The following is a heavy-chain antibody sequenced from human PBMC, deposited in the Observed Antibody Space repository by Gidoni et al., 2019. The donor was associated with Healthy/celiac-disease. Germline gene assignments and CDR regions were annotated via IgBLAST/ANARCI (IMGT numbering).Heavy chain of an antibody. CDR2: INHSGST. Sequence: QVQLQQWGAGLLKPSETLSLTCAVYGGSFSGYYWSWIRQPPGKGLEWIGEINHSGSTNYNPSLKSRVTISVDTSKNQFSLKLSSVTAADTAVYYCARGEGDYYGVTFPYYFDYWGQGTLVTVSS. CDR1: GGSFSGYY. D-gene: IGHD3-10*01. CDR3: ARGEGDYYGVTFPYYFDY. J-gene: IGHJ4*02. V-gene: IGHV4-34*01.